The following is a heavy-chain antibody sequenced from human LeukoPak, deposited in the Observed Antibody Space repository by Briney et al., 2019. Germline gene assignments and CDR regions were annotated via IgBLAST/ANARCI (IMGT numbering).Heavy chain of an antibody. CDR3: ARDPTRYCSSSSCYT. CDR2: IYSGGST. CDR1: GFAVSSNY. D-gene: IGHD2-2*02. J-gene: IGHJ5*02. Sequence: GGSLRLSCAASGFAVSSNYMSWVRQAPGKGLEWVSVIYSGGSTYYADSVKGRFTISRDNSENTLYLQMNSLRAEDTAVYYCARDPTRYCSSSSCYTWGQGTLVTVSS. V-gene: IGHV3-53*01.